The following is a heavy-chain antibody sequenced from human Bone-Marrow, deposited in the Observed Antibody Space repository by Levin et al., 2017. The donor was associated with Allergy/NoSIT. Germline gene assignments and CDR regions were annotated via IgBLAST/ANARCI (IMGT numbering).Heavy chain of an antibody. D-gene: IGHD2-21*01. CDR3: ARDGAVVPFDY. CDR2: IYPPGTT. V-gene: IGHV4-59*11. J-gene: IGHJ4*02. CDR1: GGSIGSHY. Sequence: KASETLSLTCTVSGGSIGSHYWSWVRHSPEKGLEWIGYIYPPGTTKYNPSLKSRVTVSVDTSKNQFSLKLTSVTAADTAVYYCARDGAVVPFDYWGQGILVTVSS.